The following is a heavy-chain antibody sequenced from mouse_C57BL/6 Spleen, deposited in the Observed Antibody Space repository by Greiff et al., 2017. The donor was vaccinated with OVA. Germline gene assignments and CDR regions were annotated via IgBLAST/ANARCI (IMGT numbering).Heavy chain of an antibody. J-gene: IGHJ2*01. Sequence: VQRVESGAELVKPGASVKLSCKASGYTFTSYWMHWVKQRPGQGLEWIGMIHPNSGSTNYNEKFKSKATLTVDKSSSTAYMQLSSLTSEDSAVYYCASRSGYDSYWGQGTTLTVSS. CDR2: IHPNSGST. D-gene: IGHD2-2*01. CDR1: GYTFTSYW. CDR3: ASRSGYDSY. V-gene: IGHV1-64*01.